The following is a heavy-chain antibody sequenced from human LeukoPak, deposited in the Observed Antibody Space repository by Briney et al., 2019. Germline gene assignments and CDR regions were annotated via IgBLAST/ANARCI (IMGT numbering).Heavy chain of an antibody. J-gene: IGHJ3*02. CDR1: GFTFSSYS. V-gene: IGHV3-21*01. CDR2: ISSSSDYI. D-gene: IGHD2-2*01. CDR3: ASRYCTSTNCYAFDI. Sequence: GGSLRLSCAASGFTFSSYSMNCVRQAPGKGLEWVSAISSSSDYIFYADSVQGRFTISRDNAVNSLFLQMNSLRAEDTAVYYCASRYCTSTNCYAFDIWGQGTMVTVSS.